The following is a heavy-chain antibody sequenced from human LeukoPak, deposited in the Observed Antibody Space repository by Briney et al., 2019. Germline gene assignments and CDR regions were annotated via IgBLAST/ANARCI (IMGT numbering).Heavy chain of an antibody. V-gene: IGHV1-18*01. CDR1: GYTFTSYG. CDR3: ARDPYYDYVWGSYRFASFDI. CDR2: ISAYNGNT. Sequence: ASVKVSFKASGYTFTSYGISWVRQAPGQGLEWMGWISAYNGNTNYAQKLQGRVTMTTDTSTSTAYMELRSLRSDDTAVYYCARDPYYDYVWGSYRFASFDIWGQGTMVTVSS. J-gene: IGHJ3*02. D-gene: IGHD3-16*02.